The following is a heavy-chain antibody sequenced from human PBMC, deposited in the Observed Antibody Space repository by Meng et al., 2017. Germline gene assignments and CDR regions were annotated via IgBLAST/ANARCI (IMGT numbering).Heavy chain of an antibody. CDR3: AHRQGVAAAGTFDY. CDR1: WFSLSTSGVG. D-gene: IGHD6-13*01. V-gene: IGHV2-5*01. J-gene: IGHJ4*02. Sequence: LKAVGPTPVKPTTTLTLTFTFSWFSLSTSGVGVGWIRQPPGKALEWLALIYWNDDKRYSPSLKSRLTITKDTSKNQVVLTMTNMDPVDTATYYCAHRQGVAAAGTFDYWGQGTLVTVSS. CDR2: IYWNDDK.